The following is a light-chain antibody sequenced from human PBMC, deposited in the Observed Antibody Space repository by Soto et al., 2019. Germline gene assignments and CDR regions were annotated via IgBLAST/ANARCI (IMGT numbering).Light chain of an antibody. J-gene: IGKJ1*01. V-gene: IGKV1-5*01. CDR1: QSISSW. CDR3: QHYTSYGM. CDR2: DDS. Sequence: VIIKCRASQSISSWLAWYQQKPGKAPKLLIYDDSSLESGVPSSFSGRGSATELTLRTRSPQSDDFPTYHSQHYTSYGMFAQGTKVDIK.